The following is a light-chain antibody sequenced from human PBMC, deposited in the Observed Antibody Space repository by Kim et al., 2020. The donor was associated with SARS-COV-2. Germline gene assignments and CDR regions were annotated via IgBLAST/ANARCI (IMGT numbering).Light chain of an antibody. CDR1: QSISSY. V-gene: IGKV1-39*01. Sequence: SVGDRFTITCRASQSISSYLNWYQQKPGKAPKLLIYAASSLQSGVPSRFSGSGSGTDFTLTISSLQPEDFATYYCQQSYSTPTITFGQGTRLEIK. J-gene: IGKJ5*01. CDR3: QQSYSTPTIT. CDR2: AAS.